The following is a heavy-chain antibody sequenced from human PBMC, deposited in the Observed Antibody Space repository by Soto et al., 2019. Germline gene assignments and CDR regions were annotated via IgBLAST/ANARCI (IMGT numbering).Heavy chain of an antibody. J-gene: IGHJ4*02. CDR2: IKHDGSEK. V-gene: IGHV3-7*01. CDR3: TLYCSGVTCSGH. CDR1: GFSFSSYW. Sequence: GGSLRLSCAASGFSFSSYWMSWVRQAPGKGLEWVANIKHDGSEKYYVDSVKGRFTISRDNARNSLYLQMNSLRAEDTAVFCCTLYCSGVTCSGHWGQGTLVTVSS. D-gene: IGHD2-15*01.